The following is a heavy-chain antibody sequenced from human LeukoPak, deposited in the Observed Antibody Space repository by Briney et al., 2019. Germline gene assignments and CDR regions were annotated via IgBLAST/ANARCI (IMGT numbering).Heavy chain of an antibody. Sequence: SETLSLTCTVSGASISSADHYWTWIRQPPGKGLEWVAYIYFSGSTYYNPSLKGRATISMDTSKSRFSLKMTSVTAADTAVYFCVSVGIEAAVPSDYWDQGTLVTVSS. V-gene: IGHV4-30-4*07. CDR1: GASISSADHY. J-gene: IGHJ4*02. CDR3: VSVGIEAAVPSDY. D-gene: IGHD6-13*01. CDR2: IYFSGST.